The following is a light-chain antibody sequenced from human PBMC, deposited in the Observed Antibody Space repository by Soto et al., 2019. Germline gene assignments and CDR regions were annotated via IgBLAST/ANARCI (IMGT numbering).Light chain of an antibody. CDR3: QAWDSSSNYV. CDR1: KLGDKY. Sequence: SYELTQPPSVSVSPGQTASIACSGDKLGDKYVSWYQQKPGQSPVLVICQDSKRPSGIPERFSGSNSGNTATLTISGTQAMDEADYYCQAWDSSSNYVFGTGTKLTVL. CDR2: QDS. V-gene: IGLV3-1*01. J-gene: IGLJ1*01.